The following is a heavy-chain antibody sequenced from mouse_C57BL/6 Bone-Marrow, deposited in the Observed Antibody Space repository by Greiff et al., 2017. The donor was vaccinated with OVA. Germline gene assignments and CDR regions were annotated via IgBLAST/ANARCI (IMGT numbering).Heavy chain of an antibody. D-gene: IGHD3-2*02. V-gene: IGHV5-16*01. J-gene: IGHJ3*01. CDR2: INYDGSST. CDR1: GFTFSDYY. Sequence: DVKLVESEGGLVQPGSSMKLSCTASGFTFSDYYMAWVRQVPEKGLEWVANINYDGSSTYYLDSLKSRFIISRDNAKNILYLQMSSLKSEDTATYYCARLDSSGYRFAYWGQGTLVTVSA. CDR3: ARLDSSGYRFAY.